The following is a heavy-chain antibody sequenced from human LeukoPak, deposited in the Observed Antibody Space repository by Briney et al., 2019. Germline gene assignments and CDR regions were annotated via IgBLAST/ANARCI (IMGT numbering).Heavy chain of an antibody. CDR1: GYTFTGYY. J-gene: IGHJ5*02. Sequence: GASVKVSCKASGYTFTGYYMHWLRQAPGQGLEWMGWINPNSGGTNYAQKFQGRVTMTRDTSISTAYMELSRLRSDDTAVYYCARVLQPYYDSSGYNNWFDPWGQGTLVTVSS. D-gene: IGHD3-22*01. V-gene: IGHV1-2*02. CDR3: ARVLQPYYDSSGYNNWFDP. CDR2: INPNSGGT.